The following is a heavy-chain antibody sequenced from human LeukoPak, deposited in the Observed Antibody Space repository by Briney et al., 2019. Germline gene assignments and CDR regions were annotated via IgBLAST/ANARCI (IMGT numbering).Heavy chain of an antibody. CDR3: ARDLAMYSPDLDY. J-gene: IGHJ4*02. Sequence: ASVKVSFKAPGYTFTDYYLHWVRQAPGHGLEWMGWINPKTGVTKYAQNFQGRVTMTRDTSISTAYMEVSRLRSDDTAVFYCARDLAMYSPDLDYWGQGTLVTVSS. CDR2: INPKTGVT. D-gene: IGHD1-26*01. V-gene: IGHV1-2*02. CDR1: GYTFTDYY.